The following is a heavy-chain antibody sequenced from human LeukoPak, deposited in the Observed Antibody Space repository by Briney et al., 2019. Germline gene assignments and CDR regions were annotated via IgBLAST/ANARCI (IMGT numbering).Heavy chain of an antibody. J-gene: IGHJ6*03. CDR3: ARGGSGSMNPDYYYYMDV. CDR2: INHSGST. D-gene: IGHD3-22*01. CDR1: GGSFSGYY. V-gene: IGHV4-34*01. Sequence: SETLSLTCAVYGGSFSGYYWSWIRQPPGKGLDWIGEINHSGSTNYNPSLKSRVTISVDTSKNPFSLKLSSVTAADTAVYYCARGGSGSMNPDYYYYMDVWGKGTTVTVSS.